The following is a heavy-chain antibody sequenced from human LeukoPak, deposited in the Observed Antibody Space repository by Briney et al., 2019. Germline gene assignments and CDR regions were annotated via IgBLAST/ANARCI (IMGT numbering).Heavy chain of an antibody. CDR3: ARVYSGHDPDGEDAFDI. J-gene: IGHJ3*02. CDR2: IYPGDSDT. D-gene: IGHD5-12*01. CDR1: GYSFTSYW. Sequence: GESLKISCKGSGYSFTSYWIGWVRQMPGKGLEWMGIIYPGDSDTRYSPSFQGQVTISADKSISTAYLQWSSLKASDTAMYYCARVYSGHDPDGEDAFDIWGQGTMVTVSS. V-gene: IGHV5-51*01.